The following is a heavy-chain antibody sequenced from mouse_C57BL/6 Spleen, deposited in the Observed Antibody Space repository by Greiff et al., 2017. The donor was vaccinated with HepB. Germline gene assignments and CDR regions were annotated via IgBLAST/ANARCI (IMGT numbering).Heavy chain of an antibody. J-gene: IGHJ2*01. D-gene: IGHD1-1*01. CDR1: GFTFSDYY. V-gene: IGHV5-16*01. Sequence: EVQVVESEGGLVQPGSSMKLSCTASGFTFSDYYMAWVRQVPEKGLEWVANINYDGSSTYYLDSLKSRFIISRDNAKNILYLQMSSLKSEDTATYYCARDRDYYGSLYFDYWGQGTTLTVSS. CDR3: ARDRDYYGSLYFDY. CDR2: INYDGSST.